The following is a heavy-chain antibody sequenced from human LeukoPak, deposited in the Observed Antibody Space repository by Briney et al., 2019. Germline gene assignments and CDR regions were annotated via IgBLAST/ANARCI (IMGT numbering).Heavy chain of an antibody. V-gene: IGHV1-2*02. D-gene: IGHD6-13*01. CDR2: INPNSGGT. J-gene: IGHJ4*02. Sequence: ASVKVSCKASGYTFTGYYMHWVRQAPGQGLEWMGWINPNSGGTNYAQKFQGRVTMTRDTSISTAYMELSRLRSDDTAVYYCARVAAAGPSSFDHWGQGTLVTVSS. CDR3: ARVAAAGPSSFDH. CDR1: GYTFTGYY.